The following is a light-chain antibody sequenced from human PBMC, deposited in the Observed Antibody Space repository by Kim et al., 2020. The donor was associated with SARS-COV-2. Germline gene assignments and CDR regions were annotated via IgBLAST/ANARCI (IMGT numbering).Light chain of an antibody. V-gene: IGKV3-20*01. CDR2: GAS. CDR1: QTISKTY. CDR3: QQYGSSPYT. Sequence: PGERATLSCSASQTISKTYIAWYQQTPGQAPRLLIYGASNRATGIPDRFSGSGSGADFTLTISRLEPEDFAVYYCQQYGSSPYTFGPGTKVDIK. J-gene: IGKJ3*01.